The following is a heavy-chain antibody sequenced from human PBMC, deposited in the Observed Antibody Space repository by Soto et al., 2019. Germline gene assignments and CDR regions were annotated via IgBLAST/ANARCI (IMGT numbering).Heavy chain of an antibody. CDR3: ARAPSSGWAFDY. CDR2: IYYSGST. D-gene: IGHD6-19*01. Sequence: SETLSLTCTVSGGSISSYYWSWIRQPPGKGLEWIGYIYYSGSTNYNPSLKSRVTISVDTSKNQFSLKLSSVTAADTAVYYCARAPSSGWAFDYWGQGTLVTVSS. J-gene: IGHJ4*02. V-gene: IGHV4-59*01. CDR1: GGSISSYY.